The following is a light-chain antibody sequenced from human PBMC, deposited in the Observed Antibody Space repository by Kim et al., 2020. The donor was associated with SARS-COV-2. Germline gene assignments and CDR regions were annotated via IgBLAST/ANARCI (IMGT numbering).Light chain of an antibody. CDR1: QSVSNSY. CDR2: GAS. J-gene: IGKJ2*02. CDR3: QQYGSSPRT. V-gene: IGKV3-20*01. Sequence: LSPGERATLSCRASQSVSNSYLAWYQQKPGQAPRRLIYGASSRATGIPDRFTGSGSGTDFTLTISRLEHEDVAVYYCQQYGSSPRTFGQGTKLEI.